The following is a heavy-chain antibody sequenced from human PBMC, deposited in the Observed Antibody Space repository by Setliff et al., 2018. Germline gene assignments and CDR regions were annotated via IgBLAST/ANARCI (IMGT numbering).Heavy chain of an antibody. CDR2: ISGSGGVT. J-gene: IGHJ5*01. V-gene: IGHV3-23*01. D-gene: IGHD4-17*01. CDR3: AKDPNGDYVGAFDS. CDR1: GFTFNTYA. Sequence: LRLSCAASGFTFNTYAMSWVRQSPGRGLEWVSSISGSGGVTNYGDSVRGRFTISRDNAKNTVYLEMNSLRAEDTAKYYCAKDPNGDYVGAFDSWGRGTLVTVSS.